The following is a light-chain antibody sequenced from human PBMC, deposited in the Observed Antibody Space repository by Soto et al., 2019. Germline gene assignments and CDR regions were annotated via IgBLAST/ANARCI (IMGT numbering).Light chain of an antibody. CDR2: DAS. Sequence: DIQMTQSPSTLSASVGDRVTITCRASQSISGWLAWYQQKPGKAPKLLIYDASELETGVPSRFSGSGSGTEFNLTISSLQPDDFATYYCQQYNAITWTLVQGTKVEIK. J-gene: IGKJ1*01. CDR1: QSISGW. V-gene: IGKV1-5*01. CDR3: QQYNAITWT.